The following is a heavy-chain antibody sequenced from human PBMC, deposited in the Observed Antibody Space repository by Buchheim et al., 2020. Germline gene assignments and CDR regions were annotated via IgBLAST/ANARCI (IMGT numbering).Heavy chain of an antibody. V-gene: IGHV4-4*02. D-gene: IGHD1-7*01. CDR3: ARVLKMGYNWNYYGVGYFDY. J-gene: IGHJ4*02. Sequence: QVQLQESGPGLVKPSGTLSLTCAVSGGSISSSNWWSWVRQPPGKGLEWIGEIYHSGSTNYNPSLKSRVTISVAKSKNQFSPKLSSVTAADTAVYYCARVLKMGYNWNYYGVGYFDYWGQGTL. CDR1: GGSISSSNW. CDR2: IYHSGST.